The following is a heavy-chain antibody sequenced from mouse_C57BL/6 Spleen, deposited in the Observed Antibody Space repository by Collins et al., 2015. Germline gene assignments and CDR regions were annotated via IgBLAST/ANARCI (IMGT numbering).Heavy chain of an antibody. Sequence: EVQLVESGGGLVQPGGSLKLSCAASGFTFSSYGMSWVRQTPDKRLELVATINSNGGSTYYPDSVKGRFTISRDNAKNTLYLQMSSLKSEDTAMYYCARGITTDYAVDYWGQGTSVTVSS. V-gene: IGHV5-6-3*01. D-gene: IGHD2-4*01. CDR1: GFTFSSYG. J-gene: IGHJ4*01. CDR2: INSNGGST. CDR3: ARGITTDYAVDY.